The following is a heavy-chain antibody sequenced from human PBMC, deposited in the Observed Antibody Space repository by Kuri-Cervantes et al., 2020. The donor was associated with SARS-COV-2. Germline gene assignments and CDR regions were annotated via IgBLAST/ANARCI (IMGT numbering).Heavy chain of an antibody. Sequence: SVKVSCKASGGTFSSYAISWVRQAPGQGLEWMGRIIPIFGIANYAQKFQGRVTITADKSTSTAYMELSSLRSEDAAVYYCARDAAADNLSDYWGQGTLVTVSS. V-gene: IGHV1-69*04. D-gene: IGHD6-13*01. CDR1: GGTFSSYA. CDR2: IIPIFGIA. CDR3: ARDAAADNLSDY. J-gene: IGHJ4*02.